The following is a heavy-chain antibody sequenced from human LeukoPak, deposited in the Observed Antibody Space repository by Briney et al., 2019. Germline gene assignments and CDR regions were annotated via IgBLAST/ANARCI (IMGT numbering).Heavy chain of an antibody. CDR3: ARVSQLMVSSGITVVRGPFDY. CDR1: GFTFSSYW. Sequence: GGSLRLSCAASGFTFSSYWMSWVRQAPGKGLEWVANIKPDGSEKYYGDSVEGRFTISRDNAKNSLYLQMNSLRAEDTAVYYCARVSQLMVSSGITVVRGPFDYWGQGTLVTVSS. D-gene: IGHD3-10*01. J-gene: IGHJ4*02. V-gene: IGHV3-7*05. CDR2: IKPDGSEK.